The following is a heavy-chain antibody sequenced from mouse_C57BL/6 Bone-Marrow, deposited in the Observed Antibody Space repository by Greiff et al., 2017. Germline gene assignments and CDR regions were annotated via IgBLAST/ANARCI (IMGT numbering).Heavy chain of an antibody. J-gene: IGHJ1*03. Sequence: EVKLMESGGDLVKPGGSLKLSCAASGFTFSSYGMSWVRQTPDKRLEWVATISSGGSYTYYPASVKGRFTISRDSAKNTLYLQMSSLKSEDTAIYYCARRGFYYGNFLWYCDVWGTGTTVTVSS. D-gene: IGHD2-1*01. V-gene: IGHV5-6*02. CDR2: ISSGGSYT. CDR1: GFTFSSYG. CDR3: ARRGFYYGNFLWYCDV.